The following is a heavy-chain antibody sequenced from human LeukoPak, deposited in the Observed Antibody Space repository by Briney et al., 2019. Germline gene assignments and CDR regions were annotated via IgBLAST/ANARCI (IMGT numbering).Heavy chain of an antibody. CDR3: ARVSAGYSSVLGIYYYYYMDV. CDR1: GFSLSSVYY. V-gene: IGHV4-38-2*02. D-gene: IGHD6-19*01. Sequence: SETLSLTCTVSGFSLSSVYYWGWMRQPPRKGLEGIGRNYRSGSTYYNQSLKSRGTISVGTSNNQSSLQLTAVTAADTAVYYCARVSAGYSSVLGIYYYYYMDVWGKGTTVTVSS. J-gene: IGHJ6*03. CDR2: NYRSGST.